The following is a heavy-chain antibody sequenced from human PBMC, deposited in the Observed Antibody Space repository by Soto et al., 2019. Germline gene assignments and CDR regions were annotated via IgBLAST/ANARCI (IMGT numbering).Heavy chain of an antibody. J-gene: IGHJ2*01. CDR2: IIPISRAS. V-gene: IGHV1-69*01. Sequence: VQLVQSGGEVKQPGCSVKVSCTASGGSFGKLSMSWVRQAPGQGLEWVAGIIPISRASNYAEHFRGRISLTLDESMATTNLQLCVLTSVDSAISYCATVSKYGYNYWFFDLWGRCTKVTVSS. D-gene: IGHD5-18*01. CDR1: GGSFGKLS. CDR3: ATVSKYGYNYWFFDL.